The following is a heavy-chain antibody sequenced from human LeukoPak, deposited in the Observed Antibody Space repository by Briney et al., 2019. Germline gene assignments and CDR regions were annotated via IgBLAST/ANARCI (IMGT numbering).Heavy chain of an antibody. J-gene: IGHJ4*02. V-gene: IGHV4-59*01. D-gene: IGHD2-21*02. Sequence: SSETLSLTCTVSGCSISSYYWSWIRQPPGKGLEWVGYIYYSGSTNYNPSLKSRVTISVDTSKNQFALKLSSVTAADTAVYCCARAGGGDPLDFDYWGQGTLVTVSS. CDR1: GCSISSYY. CDR2: IYYSGST. CDR3: ARAGGGDPLDFDY.